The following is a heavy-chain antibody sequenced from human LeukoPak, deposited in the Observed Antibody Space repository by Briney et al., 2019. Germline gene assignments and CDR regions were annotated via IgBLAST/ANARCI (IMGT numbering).Heavy chain of an antibody. Sequence: GGSLRLSCAASGFTFSNYGMHWVRHAQGKGLGWVAYISITSSHTNYADSVKGRFTVSTDNAKKSLYLQMNSLRAADTAVYYCASQPTAVSPSHFDYWGQGTLVTVSS. CDR1: GFTFSNYG. CDR2: ISITSSHT. V-gene: IGHV3-21*05. J-gene: IGHJ4*02. CDR3: ASQPTAVSPSHFDY. D-gene: IGHD4-17*01.